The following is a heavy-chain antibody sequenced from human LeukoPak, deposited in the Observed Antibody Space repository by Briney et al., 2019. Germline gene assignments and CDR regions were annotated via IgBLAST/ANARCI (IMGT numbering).Heavy chain of an antibody. CDR1: GGSISSHY. J-gene: IGHJ2*01. D-gene: IGHD3-22*01. CDR3: ARLGVAPTGNDRPTYWYFDL. V-gene: IGHV4-59*08. CDR2: IYYPETT. Sequence: PSETLSLTCTVSGGSISSHYWSWIRQPPGKGLEWIGYIYYPETTNYNPSLKSRVTISIDTSKNHFSLKLGSVTAADTAVYYCARLGVAPTGNDRPTYWYFDLWGRGALVTVSS.